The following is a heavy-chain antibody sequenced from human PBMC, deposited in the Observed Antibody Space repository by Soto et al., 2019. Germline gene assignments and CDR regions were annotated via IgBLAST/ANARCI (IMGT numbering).Heavy chain of an antibody. D-gene: IGHD3-9*01. J-gene: IGHJ6*02. Sequence: QVQLVQSGAEVKKPGSSVKVSCKASGGTFSSYAISWVRQAPGQGLEWMGGIIPIFGTANYAQKFQGRVTITADESTSTAYMELSSLRSEDTAVYYCARLPNNYDILTGYRRQEGEYYYYGMDVWGQGTTVTVSS. CDR1: GGTFSSYA. CDR2: IIPIFGTA. CDR3: ARLPNNYDILTGYRRQEGEYYYYGMDV. V-gene: IGHV1-69*01.